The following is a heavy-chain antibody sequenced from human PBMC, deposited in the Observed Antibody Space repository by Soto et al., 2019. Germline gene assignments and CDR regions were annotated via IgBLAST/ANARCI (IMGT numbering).Heavy chain of an antibody. V-gene: IGHV3-30-3*01. D-gene: IGHD5-18*01. J-gene: IGHJ5*02. Sequence: QVQLVESGGGVVQPGRTLRLSCAASGFTFSSYAMHWVRQAPGKGLEWVAVISYDGSNKYYADSVKGRFTISRDNSKNTLYLQMNSLRAEDTAVYYCARGVDTAMDGRFDPWGQGTLVTVSS. CDR1: GFTFSSYA. CDR2: ISYDGSNK. CDR3: ARGVDTAMDGRFDP.